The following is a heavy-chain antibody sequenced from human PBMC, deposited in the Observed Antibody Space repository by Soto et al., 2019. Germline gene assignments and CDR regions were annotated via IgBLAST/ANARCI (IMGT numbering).Heavy chain of an antibody. CDR3: ASVGPYDSGSYMFRSNWFDP. V-gene: IGHV3-53*01. CDR2: IYSGGAT. D-gene: IGHD3-10*01. Sequence: EVQLVDSGGGLVQPGGSLRLSCAAAGFSVSSSHMNWVRQAPGKGLEWISVIYSGGATYYAVSVNGRFTMSRDKSKNTVYLQMNSLRAEDTAVYYCASVGPYDSGSYMFRSNWFDPWGQGTLLIVSS. J-gene: IGHJ5*02. CDR1: GFSVSSSH.